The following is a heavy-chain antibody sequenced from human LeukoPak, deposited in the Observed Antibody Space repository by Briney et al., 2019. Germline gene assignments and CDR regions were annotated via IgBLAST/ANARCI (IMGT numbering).Heavy chain of an antibody. CDR2: ISSSSSYI. V-gene: IGHV3-21*01. CDR1: GFTFSSYS. J-gene: IGHJ5*02. D-gene: IGHD3-10*01. CDR3: ARSPLGFWFGELLPPPANWFDP. Sequence: GGSLRLSCAASGFTFSSYSINWVRQAPGKGLEWVSSISSSSSYIYYADPVKGRFTISRDNAKNSLYLQMNSLRAEDTAVYYCARSPLGFWFGELLPPPANWFDPWGQGTLVTVSS.